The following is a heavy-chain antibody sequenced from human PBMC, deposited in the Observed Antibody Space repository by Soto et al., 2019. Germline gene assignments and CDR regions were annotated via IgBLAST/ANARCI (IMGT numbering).Heavy chain of an antibody. CDR1: GGSFSGYY. CDR3: ARGGRNYDFWKP. Sequence: SETLSLTCAVYGGSFSGYYWSWIRQPPGKGLEWIGEINHSGSTNYNPSLKSRVTISVDTSKNQFSLKLSSVTAVDTAVYYCARGGRNYDFWKPWGQGTLVTVSS. V-gene: IGHV4-34*01. CDR2: INHSGST. D-gene: IGHD3-3*01. J-gene: IGHJ5*02.